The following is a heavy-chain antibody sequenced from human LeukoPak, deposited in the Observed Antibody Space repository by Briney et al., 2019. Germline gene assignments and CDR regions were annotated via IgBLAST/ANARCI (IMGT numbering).Heavy chain of an antibody. CDR3: AKVRYSGSYWDY. CDR2: ISGSGGST. D-gene: IGHD1-26*01. CDR1: GFTFSSYV. Sequence: GGSLRLSCAASGFTFSSYVMSWVRQAPGKGLEWVSGISGSGGSTYYADSVKGRFTISRDNSKNTLYLQMNSLRAEDTALYYCAKVRYSGSYWDYWGQGTLVTVSS. J-gene: IGHJ4*02. V-gene: IGHV3-23*01.